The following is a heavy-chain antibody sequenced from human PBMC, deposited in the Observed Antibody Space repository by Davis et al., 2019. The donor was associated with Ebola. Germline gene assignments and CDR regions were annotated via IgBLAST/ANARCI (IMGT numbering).Heavy chain of an antibody. CDR2: ISGSGGST. CDR1: GFTFSSYA. CDR3: AKGPTKGLELRSGDYYYYYMDV. D-gene: IGHD1-7*01. J-gene: IGHJ6*03. Sequence: PGGSLRLSCAASGFTFSSYAMSWVRQAPGEGLEWVSAISGSGGSTYYADSVKGRFTISRDNSKNTLYLQMNSLRAEDTAVYYCAKGPTKGLELRSGDYYYYYMDVWGKGTTVTVSS. V-gene: IGHV3-23*01.